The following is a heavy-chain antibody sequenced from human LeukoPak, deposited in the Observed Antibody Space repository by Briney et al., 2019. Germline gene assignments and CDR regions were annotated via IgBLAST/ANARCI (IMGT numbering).Heavy chain of an antibody. CDR3: ARDFSGWYHY. CDR1: GGSFSGYY. J-gene: IGHJ4*02. V-gene: IGHV4-34*01. D-gene: IGHD6-19*01. CDR2: INHSGST. Sequence: SETLSLTCAVYGGSFSGYYWSWIRQPPGKGLEWIGEINHSGSTNYNPSLKSRVTISVDTSKNQFSLKLSSVTAADTAVYYCARDFSGWYHYWGQGTLVTVSS.